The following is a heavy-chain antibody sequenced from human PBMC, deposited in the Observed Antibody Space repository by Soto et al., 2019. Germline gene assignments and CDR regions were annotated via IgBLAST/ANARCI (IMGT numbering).Heavy chain of an antibody. CDR3: ARNWVDYYDSSGYYYWFDP. CDR1: GYTFTSYG. Sequence: ASVKVSCKASGYTFTSYGISWVRQAPGQGLEWMGWISAYNGNTNYAQKLQGRVTMTTDTSTSTAYMELRSLRSDDTAVYYCARNWVDYYDSSGYYYWFDPWGQGTLVTVSS. J-gene: IGHJ5*02. V-gene: IGHV1-18*04. CDR2: ISAYNGNT. D-gene: IGHD3-22*01.